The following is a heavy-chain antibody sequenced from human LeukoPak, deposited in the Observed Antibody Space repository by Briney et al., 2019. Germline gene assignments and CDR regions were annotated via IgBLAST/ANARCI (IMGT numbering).Heavy chain of an antibody. CDR2: INSDGSST. CDR3: ARDRDSSGYYPNNWFAP. CDR1: GLPIADFA. Sequence: GGSLRLSCVASGLPIADFAMHWVRRAPGKGLEGFSRINSDGSSTAYADSVKGRFTISRDNAKNTLYLQMKSLRAEDTAVYYCARDRDSSGYYPNNWFAPWGQGALVTVSS. D-gene: IGHD3-22*01. J-gene: IGHJ5*02. V-gene: IGHV3-74*01.